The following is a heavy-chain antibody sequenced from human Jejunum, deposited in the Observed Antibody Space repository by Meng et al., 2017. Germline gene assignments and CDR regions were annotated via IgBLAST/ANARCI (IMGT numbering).Heavy chain of an antibody. CDR2: IKEDGNEI. D-gene: IGHD2-2*01. V-gene: IGHV3-7*01. J-gene: IGHJ4*02. CDR1: GFTFSSYW. CDR3: ARVLYSSSWSEYDL. Sequence: GESLKISCAASGFTFSSYWMSWVRQAPGKGLDWVANIKEDGNEIYYVDSVKGRFTISRDNAKSPLYLQMNNLRQEDTAVYYSARVLYSSSWSEYDLWGQGTQVTVSS.